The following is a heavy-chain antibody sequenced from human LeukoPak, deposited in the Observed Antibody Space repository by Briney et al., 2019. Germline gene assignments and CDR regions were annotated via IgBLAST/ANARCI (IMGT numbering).Heavy chain of an antibody. CDR3: ARVKVGATIYYFDY. J-gene: IGHJ4*02. V-gene: IGHV1-2*02. CDR1: GYTFTGCY. CDR2: INPNSGGT. Sequence: ASVKVSCKASGYTFTGCYMHWVRQAPGQGLEWMGWINPNSGGTNYAQKFQGRVTITRDTSISTAYMELSRLRSDDTAVYYCARVKVGATIYYFDYWGQGTLVTVSS. D-gene: IGHD1-26*01.